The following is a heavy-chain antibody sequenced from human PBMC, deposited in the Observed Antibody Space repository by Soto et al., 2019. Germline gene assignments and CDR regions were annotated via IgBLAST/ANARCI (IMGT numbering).Heavy chain of an antibody. CDR1: GFTFSSYV. CDR3: ARECLTGWYFDL. Sequence: QVQLVESGGGVVQPGRSLRLSCAASGFTFSSYVMHWVRQAPGKGLEWVAVISYDRSKKYYADSVKGRFTISRDNSKNTLYLQMNSLRAEDTAVYYCARECLTGWYFDLWGRGTLVTVSS. D-gene: IGHD3-10*01. V-gene: IGHV3-30-3*01. J-gene: IGHJ2*01. CDR2: ISYDRSKK.